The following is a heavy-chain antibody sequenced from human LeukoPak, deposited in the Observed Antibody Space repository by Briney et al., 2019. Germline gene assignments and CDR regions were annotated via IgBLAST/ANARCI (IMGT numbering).Heavy chain of an antibody. CDR2: IYYSGGT. Sequence: SETLSLTCTVSGDSISSYYWSWIRQPPWKGLEWIGYIYYSGGTDYNPSLKSRVTISVDTSKNQFSLKLRSVTAADTAVYYCARHVTISGPYDASDIWGQGTMVTVSP. D-gene: IGHD5-24*01. J-gene: IGHJ3*02. CDR1: GDSISSYY. V-gene: IGHV4-59*08. CDR3: ARHVTISGPYDASDI.